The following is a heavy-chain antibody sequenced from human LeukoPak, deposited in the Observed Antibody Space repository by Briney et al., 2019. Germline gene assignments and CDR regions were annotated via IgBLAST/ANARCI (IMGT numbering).Heavy chain of an antibody. V-gene: IGHV1-69*13. J-gene: IGHJ4*02. CDR1: GGTFSSYA. CDR2: IIPIFGTA. D-gene: IGHD3-9*01. CDR3: ARGGYDILTGYQSYFDY. Sequence: GASVKVSCKASGGTFSSYAISWVRQAPGQGLEWMGGIIPIFGTANYAQKFQGRVTITADESTSTAYMELSSLRSEDTAVYYCARGGYDILTGYQSYFDYWGQGTLVTVSS.